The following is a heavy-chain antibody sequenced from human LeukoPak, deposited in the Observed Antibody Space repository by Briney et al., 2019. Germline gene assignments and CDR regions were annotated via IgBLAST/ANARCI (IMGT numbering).Heavy chain of an antibody. CDR2: IGVYNGNT. J-gene: IGHJ6*02. CDR3: ARGDCGGDLLCYYGMDV. V-gene: IGHV1-18*01. CDR1: GYTFSNYG. Sequence: GGSLRLSCKASGYTFSNYGISWVRQAPGQGLEWMGWIGVYNGNTYYAQNVQGRVTMTTETSTATAYIELRSLRSDDTAVYYCARGDCGGDLLCYYGMDVWGQGTTVTVSS. D-gene: IGHD2-21*02.